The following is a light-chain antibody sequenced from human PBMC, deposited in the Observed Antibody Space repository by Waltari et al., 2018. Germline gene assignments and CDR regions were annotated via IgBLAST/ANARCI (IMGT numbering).Light chain of an antibody. J-gene: IGLJ2*01. Sequence: SYVLTQLPSVSVAPGKTARITCGGNNIGSKSVHWYQQKPGQAPVLVIYYDSDRPSGIPERFSGSNSGNTATLTISRAETGDEADYYCQVWDSSSDHVVFGGGTKLTVL. CDR3: QVWDSSSDHVV. V-gene: IGLV3-21*04. CDR1: NIGSKS. CDR2: YDS.